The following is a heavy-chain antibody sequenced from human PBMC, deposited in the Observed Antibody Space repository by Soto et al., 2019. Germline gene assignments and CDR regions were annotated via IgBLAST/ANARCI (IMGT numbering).Heavy chain of an antibody. D-gene: IGHD3-22*01. CDR2: IIPIFGTA. J-gene: IGHJ5*02. CDR1: GGTFSSYA. Sequence: ASVKVSCKASGGTFSSYAISWVRQAPGQGLEWMGGIIPIFGTANYAQKFQGRVTITADESTSTAYMELSSLRSEDTAVYSCARGDYYYSSGYYYWFDPWGQGTLVTVSS. CDR3: ARGDYYYSSGYYYWFDP. V-gene: IGHV1-69*13.